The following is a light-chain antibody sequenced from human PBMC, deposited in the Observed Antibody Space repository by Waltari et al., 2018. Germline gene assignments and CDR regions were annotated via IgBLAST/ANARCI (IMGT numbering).Light chain of an antibody. V-gene: IGLV1-40*01. J-gene: IGLJ2*01. Sequence: QSVLTQPPSVSGAPGQRVTISCTGSSSNMGAGRDVHWYQQLPGTAPKLLLFGNWYRPGGFPDRFSGSKSGTSASLAIAGLQAEDEAEYYCQSYDNILGGSVFGGGTKLTVL. CDR1: SSNMGAGRD. CDR3: QSYDNILGGSV. CDR2: GNW.